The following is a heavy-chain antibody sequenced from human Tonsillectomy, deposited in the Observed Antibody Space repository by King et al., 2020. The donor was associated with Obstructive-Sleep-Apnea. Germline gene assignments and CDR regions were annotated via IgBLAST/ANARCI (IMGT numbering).Heavy chain of an antibody. J-gene: IGHJ5*02. Sequence: VQLQESGPGLVRPSGTLSLTCAVSGVSLSSSAWWGWVRQSPGKGLEWIGEIYHTGSTNYNPSLKSRVTISVEMSKNQFSLKLTSVTAADTAVYYCARTSGYERGNWFDPWGQGTLVTVSS. CDR2: IYHTGST. D-gene: IGHD5-12*01. CDR3: ARTSGYERGNWFDP. V-gene: IGHV4-4*02. CDR1: GVSLSSSAW.